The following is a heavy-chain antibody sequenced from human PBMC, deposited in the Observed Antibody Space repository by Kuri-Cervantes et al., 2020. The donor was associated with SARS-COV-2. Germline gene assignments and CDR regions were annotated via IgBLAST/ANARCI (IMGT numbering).Heavy chain of an antibody. Sequence: SETLSLTCSVSGGSISSGAYSWTWIRQPPGKGLEWIGYMYHSGRSYYDPSLKSRVTISVDRSKSQFSLNLSSVTAADTAVYYCARAEAARLYYGMDVWGQGTTVTVSS. CDR1: GGSISSGAYS. D-gene: IGHD6-6*01. V-gene: IGHV4-30-2*01. CDR3: ARAEAARLYYGMDV. J-gene: IGHJ6*02. CDR2: MYHSGRS.